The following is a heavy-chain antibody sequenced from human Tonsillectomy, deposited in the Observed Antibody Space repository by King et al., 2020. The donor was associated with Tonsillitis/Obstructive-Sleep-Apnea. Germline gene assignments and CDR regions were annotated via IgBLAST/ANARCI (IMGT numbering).Heavy chain of an antibody. J-gene: IGHJ5*02. Sequence: VQLVESGGGLVQPGGSLRLSCAASGFTFSSYWMSWVRQAPGKGLEWVANIKQDGSEKYYVDSVKGRFTISRDNAKNSLYLQMNSLRAEDTAVYYCAMGVLRLGELSLWRPSTPKYNWFDPWGQGTLVTVSS. D-gene: IGHD3-16*02. CDR2: IKQDGSEK. V-gene: IGHV3-7*04. CDR3: AMGVLRLGELSLWRPSTPKYNWFDP. CDR1: GFTFSSYW.